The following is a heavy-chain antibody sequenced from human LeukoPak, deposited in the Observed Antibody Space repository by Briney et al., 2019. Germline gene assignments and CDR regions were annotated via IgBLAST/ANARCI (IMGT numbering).Heavy chain of an antibody. D-gene: IGHD5-24*01. V-gene: IGHV3-48*03. Sequence: GGSLRLSCAASGLTFSSYEMNWVRQAPGKGLGWVSYISSSGSTIYYADSVRGRFTISRDNAKNTLYLQMNSLRDEDTAVYYCARVGGYNSYFDYWGQGSLVTVSS. J-gene: IGHJ4*02. CDR1: GLTFSSYE. CDR3: ARVGGYNSYFDY. CDR2: ISSSGSTI.